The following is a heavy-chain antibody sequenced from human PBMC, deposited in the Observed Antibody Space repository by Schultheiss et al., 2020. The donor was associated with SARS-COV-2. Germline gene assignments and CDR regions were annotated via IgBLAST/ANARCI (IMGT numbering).Heavy chain of an antibody. CDR2: IDWDDDK. CDR1: GFSLSSSGMC. V-gene: IGHV2-70*01. Sequence: SGPTLLKPTQTLTLTCIFSGFSLSSSGMCVSWIRQPPGKALEWLALIDWDDDKYYSTSLKTRLTISKDTSKNQVVLTMTNMDPVDTATYYCARTVYDSSGYSLYDAFDIWGQGTMVTVSS. J-gene: IGHJ3*02. D-gene: IGHD3-22*01. CDR3: ARTVYDSSGYSLYDAFDI.